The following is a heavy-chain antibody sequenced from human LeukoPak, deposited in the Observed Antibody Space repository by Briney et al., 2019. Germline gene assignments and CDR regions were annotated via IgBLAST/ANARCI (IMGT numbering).Heavy chain of an antibody. CDR3: AKERMVRGVIRTFLDV. D-gene: IGHD3-10*01. CDR2: ISWDGGST. V-gene: IGHV3-43*01. J-gene: IGHJ6*04. Sequence: GGSLRLSCAASGFTFDDYTMHWVRQAPGKGLEWVSLISWDGGSTYYADSVKGRFTISRDNSKNSLYLQMNSLRTEDTALYYCAKERMVRGVIRTFLDVWGKGTTVTVSS. CDR1: GFTFDDYT.